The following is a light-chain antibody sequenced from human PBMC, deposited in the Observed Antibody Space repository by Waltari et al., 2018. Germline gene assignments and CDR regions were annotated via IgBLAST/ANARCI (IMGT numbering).Light chain of an antibody. CDR1: GSNIGAGHA. Sequence: QSVLTQPPSVSGAPGQRVTISCPGRGSNIGAGHASTWYQQLPRAAPKLLIYGSTSRPLGVPDRFFGSTSGTSAFLAITGLQAEDEADYYCQSYDTTLSVVFGGGTKLTVL. V-gene: IGLV1-40*01. CDR2: GST. J-gene: IGLJ3*02. CDR3: QSYDTTLSVV.